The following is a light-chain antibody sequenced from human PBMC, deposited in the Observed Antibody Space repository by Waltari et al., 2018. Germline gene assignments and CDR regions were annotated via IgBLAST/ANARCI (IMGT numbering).Light chain of an antibody. Sequence: DIQMTQSPSSLSASVGDRVTITCRASQSISTYLSWYQHKPGKAPNLLIYGASNLQSGVPSRFSGRGSGTDFTLIISSLQPEDFANYYCQQSDSLPWTFGQGTKVEIK. CDR1: QSISTY. CDR2: GAS. V-gene: IGKV1-39*01. J-gene: IGKJ1*01. CDR3: QQSDSLPWT.